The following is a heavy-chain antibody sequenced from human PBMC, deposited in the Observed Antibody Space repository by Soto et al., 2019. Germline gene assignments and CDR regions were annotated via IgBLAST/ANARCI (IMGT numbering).Heavy chain of an antibody. CDR2: INHSGST. Sequence: QVQLQQWGAGLLKPSETLSLTCAVYGGSFSGYYWSWIRQPPGKGLEWIGEINHSGSTNYNPSLKRRVNITINTSKNQFPLKLSSVTAADTAVYYCARTLRVVPAAMQGSYFDFWGQGTLVTVSS. CDR3: ARTLRVVPAAMQGSYFDF. J-gene: IGHJ4*02. D-gene: IGHD2-2*01. V-gene: IGHV4-34*01. CDR1: GGSFSGYY.